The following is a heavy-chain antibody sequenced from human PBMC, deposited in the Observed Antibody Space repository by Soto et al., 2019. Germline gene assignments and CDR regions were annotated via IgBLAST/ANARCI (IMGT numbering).Heavy chain of an antibody. V-gene: IGHV3-23*01. CDR1: GFTFSSHG. D-gene: IGHD6-6*01. CDR3: AKDGQYRTDGFDV. J-gene: IGHJ3*01. CDR2: LSRGGGTT. Sequence: EAQLLDSGGDWAQPGGSLRLSCAASGFTFSSHGMRWVRQAPGKGLEWIAGLSRGGGTTYYADSVKGRFTISRDNSKNTLDLIMNSLKVEDTALYYCAKDGQYRTDGFDVWGQGTMVTVSS.